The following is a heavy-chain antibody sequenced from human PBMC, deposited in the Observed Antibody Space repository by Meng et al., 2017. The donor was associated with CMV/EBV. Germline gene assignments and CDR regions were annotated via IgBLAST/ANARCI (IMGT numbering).Heavy chain of an antibody. V-gene: IGHV1-2*02. D-gene: IGHD6-19*01. CDR2: VNSNNDAT. CDR3: VRSSGWSLFDY. Sequence: QGQLVQSGAEMKNAGASVKVSCTTSGFTFSDYYIHWVRQAPGQGLEWMGWVNSNNDATNYARKFQGRVSMTRDTSISTAHMELSRLMSDDTAVYYCVRSSGWSLFDYWGQGTLVTVSS. J-gene: IGHJ4*02. CDR1: GFTFSDYY.